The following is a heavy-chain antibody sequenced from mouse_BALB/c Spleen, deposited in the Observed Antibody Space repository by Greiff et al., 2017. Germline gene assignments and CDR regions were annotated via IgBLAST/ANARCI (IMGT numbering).Heavy chain of an antibody. J-gene: IGHJ1*01. D-gene: IGHD2-1*01. CDR1: GYNFTSYW. CDR2: IYPGSGST. CDR3: ARPWGNLWYFDV. V-gene: IGHV1-55*01. Sequence: VQLQQPGAELVKPGTSVKLSCKASGYNFTSYWINWVKLRPGQGLEWIGDIYPGSGSTNYNEKFKSKATLTVDTSSSTAYMQLSSLASEDSALYYSARPWGNLWYFDVWGAGTTVTVSS.